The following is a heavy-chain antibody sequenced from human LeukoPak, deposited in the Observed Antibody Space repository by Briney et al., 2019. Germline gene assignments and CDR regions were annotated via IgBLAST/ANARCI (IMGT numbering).Heavy chain of an antibody. J-gene: IGHJ6*02. Sequence: GGSLRLSCAASGFTFSSYAMHWVRQAPGKGLEWVAVISYDGSNKYYVDSVKGRFTISRDNSKNTLYLQMNSLRAEDTAVYYCARTSSSPNLGMDVWGQGTTVTVSS. CDR2: ISYDGSNK. CDR3: ARTSSSPNLGMDV. D-gene: IGHD6-13*01. CDR1: GFTFSSYA. V-gene: IGHV3-30-3*01.